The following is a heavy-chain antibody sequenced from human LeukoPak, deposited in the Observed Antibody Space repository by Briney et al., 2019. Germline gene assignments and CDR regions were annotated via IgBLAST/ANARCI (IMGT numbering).Heavy chain of an antibody. V-gene: IGHV3-74*01. CDR1: GFTFSSYW. CDR3: ARDRLEYCSSTSCYKIDY. CDR2: INTDGSST. J-gene: IGHJ4*02. D-gene: IGHD2-2*02. Sequence: GGSLRLSCAASGFTFSSYWMHWVRQAPGKGLVWVSRINTDGSSTNYADSVKGRITISRDNAKNSLYLQMNSLRAEDTAVYYCARDRLEYCSSTSCYKIDYWGQGTLVTVSS.